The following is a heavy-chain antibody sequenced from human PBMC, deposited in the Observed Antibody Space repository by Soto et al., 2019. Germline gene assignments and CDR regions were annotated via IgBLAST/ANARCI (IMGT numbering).Heavy chain of an antibody. Sequence: ASVKVSCKASGYTFTSYDINWVRQATGQGLEWMGWMNPNSGNTGYAQKFQGRVTMTRNTSISTAYMELSSLRSEDTAVYYWARGLYKQLVLDYWGQGTLVTVSS. CDR1: GYTFTSYD. D-gene: IGHD6-6*01. CDR2: MNPNSGNT. V-gene: IGHV1-8*01. CDR3: ARGLYKQLVLDY. J-gene: IGHJ4*02.